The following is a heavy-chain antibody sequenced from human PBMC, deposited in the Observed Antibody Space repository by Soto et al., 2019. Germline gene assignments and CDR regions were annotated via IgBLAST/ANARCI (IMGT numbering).Heavy chain of an antibody. Sequence: NVSCNASVGTFSSYAINWVRQAPGQGLEWMGGIIPMFGTANYAQKFQGRVTITADESTNTGYMELRSLISEDTAVYYCARDGTLYDSSGYYYLYWGQGTLVTVSS. J-gene: IGHJ4*02. CDR3: ARDGTLYDSSGYYYLY. V-gene: IGHV1-69*01. CDR1: VGTFSSYA. CDR2: IIPMFGTA. D-gene: IGHD3-22*01.